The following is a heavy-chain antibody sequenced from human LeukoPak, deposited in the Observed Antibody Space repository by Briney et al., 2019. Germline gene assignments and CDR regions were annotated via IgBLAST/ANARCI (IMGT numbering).Heavy chain of an antibody. CDR3: ARDSSELLWFGELSKWFDP. CDR2: IFSTGST. V-gene: IGHV4-4*07. J-gene: IGHJ5*02. Sequence: PSETLSLTCTVSGGSISSYYWSWIRQPAGKGREWIGRIFSTGSTNYNPSLKSRVTMSVDTSKNQFSLKLSSVTAADTAVYYCARDSSELLWFGELSKWFDPWGQGTLVTVSS. D-gene: IGHD3-10*01. CDR1: GGSISSYY.